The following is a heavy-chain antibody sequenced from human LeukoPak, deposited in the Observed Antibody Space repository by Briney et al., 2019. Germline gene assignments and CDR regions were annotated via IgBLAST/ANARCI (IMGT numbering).Heavy chain of an antibody. CDR1: GGSISSGSYY. CDR3: ARGTLTYYYGSGDEPDY. Sequence: PSETLSLTCTVSGGSISSGSYYWSWIRQPAGKGLEWIGRIYTSGSTNYNPSLKSRVTISVDTSKNQFSLKLSSVTAADTAMYYCARGTLTYYYGSGDEPDYWGQGTLVTVSS. J-gene: IGHJ4*02. CDR2: IYTSGST. V-gene: IGHV4-61*02. D-gene: IGHD3-10*01.